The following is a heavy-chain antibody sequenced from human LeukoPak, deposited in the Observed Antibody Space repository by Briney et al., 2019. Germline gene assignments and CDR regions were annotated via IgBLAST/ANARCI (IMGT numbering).Heavy chain of an antibody. D-gene: IGHD3-22*01. V-gene: IGHV3-74*01. CDR2: INSDGSTT. Sequence: GGSLRLSCAASGFTFISYWMHWVRQAPGKGLVWVSRINSDGSTTGYAASVKGRFTISRDTAKNTLYLQMNSLRAEDTAVYYCARGHHYYDSSAYYYWGQGTLVTVSS. CDR3: ARGHHYYDSSAYYY. CDR1: GFTFISYW. J-gene: IGHJ4*02.